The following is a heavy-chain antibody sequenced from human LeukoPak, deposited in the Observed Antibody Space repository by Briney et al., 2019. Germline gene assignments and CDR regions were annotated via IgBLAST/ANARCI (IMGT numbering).Heavy chain of an antibody. V-gene: IGHV3-53*01. CDR3: AREGVAGFGELYWGY. CDR1: GFTFSNAW. Sequence: QSGGSLRLSCAASGFTFSNAWMSWVRQAPGKGLEWVSIIYSSGTTYYADSVKGRFTISRDNSKNTLYLQMSRLRAEDTAVYYCAREGVAGFGELYWGYWGQGTLVTVSS. J-gene: IGHJ4*02. CDR2: IYSSGTT. D-gene: IGHD3-10*01.